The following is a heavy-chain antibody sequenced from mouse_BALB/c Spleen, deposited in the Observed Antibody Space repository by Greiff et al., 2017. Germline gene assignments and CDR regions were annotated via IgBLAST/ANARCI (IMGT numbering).Heavy chain of an antibody. CDR3: AREGEYGNSVGMDY. J-gene: IGHJ4*01. CDR1: GYAFTNYL. CDR2: INPGSGAT. D-gene: IGHD2-10*02. Sequence: QVQLQQSGAELVRPGTSVKVSCKASGYAFTNYLIEWVKQRPGQGLEWIGVINPGSGATSYNQKFKGKATFTVDTSSSTAYMQFNSLTSEDSAVYYCAREGEYGNSVGMDYWGQGTSVTVSS. V-gene: IGHV1-54*01.